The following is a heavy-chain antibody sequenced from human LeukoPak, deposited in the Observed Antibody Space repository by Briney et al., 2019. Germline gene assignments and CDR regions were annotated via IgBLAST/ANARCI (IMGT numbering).Heavy chain of an antibody. CDR3: AGGGRYYTMDY. Sequence: SETLSLTCTVSGGPISSGSYYWSWIRQPAGKGLEWIGRIYTSGSTNYNPSLKSRVTISVDTSKNQFSLKLSSVTAADTAVYYCAGGGRYYTMDYWGQGTLVTVSS. V-gene: IGHV4-61*02. J-gene: IGHJ4*02. CDR2: IYTSGST. D-gene: IGHD3-3*01. CDR1: GGPISSGSYY.